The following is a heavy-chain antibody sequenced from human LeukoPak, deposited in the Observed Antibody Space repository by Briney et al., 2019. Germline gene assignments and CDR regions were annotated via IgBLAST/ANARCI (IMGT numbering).Heavy chain of an antibody. D-gene: IGHD3-22*01. CDR3: VRMGVSYYYDSSTYYPVAFDV. J-gene: IGHJ3*01. CDR1: GYSISGGYY. CDR2: IFHTGSI. V-gene: IGHV4-38-2*01. Sequence: PSETLSLTCGVSGYSISGGYYWGWLRQSPGKGLEWIATIFHTGSIYHNPSLKSRVILSVDTSKNQFSLILTSVTAADTAVYYCVRMGVSYYYDSSTYYPVAFDVWGQGTMVTVSS.